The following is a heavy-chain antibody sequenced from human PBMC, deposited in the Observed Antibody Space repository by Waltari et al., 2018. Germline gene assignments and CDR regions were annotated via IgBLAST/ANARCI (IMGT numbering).Heavy chain of an antibody. Sequence: QVQLQESGPGLVKPSETLSLTCAVSGYSISSGYYWGWIRQPPGKGLEWIGRSYHSGSTDYNPSLKSRVTISVDTSKNQFSLKLSSVTAADTAVYYCARQINSRGVPDYWGQGTLVTVSS. J-gene: IGHJ4*02. CDR2: SYHSGST. CDR3: ARQINSRGVPDY. D-gene: IGHD3-10*01. V-gene: IGHV4-38-2*01. CDR1: GYSISSGYY.